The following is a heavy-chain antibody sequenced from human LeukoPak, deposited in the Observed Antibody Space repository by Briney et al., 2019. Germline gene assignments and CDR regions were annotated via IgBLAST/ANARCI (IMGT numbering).Heavy chain of an antibody. Sequence: GASVKVSCKASGYTFTGYYMHWVRQAPGQGLEWMGWINPNSGGTNYAQKFQGRVTMTRDTSISTAYMELSRLRSDDTAVYYCARDPPRPAGTTKARRGAFDPWGQGTLVTVSS. CDR3: ARDPPRPAGTTKARRGAFDP. CDR1: GYTFTGYY. CDR2: INPNSGGT. J-gene: IGHJ5*02. D-gene: IGHD1-7*01. V-gene: IGHV1-2*02.